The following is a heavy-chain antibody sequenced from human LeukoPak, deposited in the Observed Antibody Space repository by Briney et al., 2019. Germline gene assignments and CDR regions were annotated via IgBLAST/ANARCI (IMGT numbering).Heavy chain of an antibody. J-gene: IGHJ4*02. V-gene: IGHV3-23*01. D-gene: IGHD4-17*01. CDR1: GFTFSSYA. CDR2: ISGSGGST. Sequence: GGSLRLSCAASGFTFSSYAMSWVRRAPGKGLEWVSAISGSGGSTYYADSVKGRFTISRDNSKNTLYLQMNSLRAEDTAVYYCAKDDYAPGNYFDYWGQGTLVTVSS. CDR3: AKDDYAPGNYFDY.